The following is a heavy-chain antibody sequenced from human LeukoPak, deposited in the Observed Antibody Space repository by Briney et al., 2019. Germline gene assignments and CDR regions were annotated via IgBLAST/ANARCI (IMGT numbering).Heavy chain of an antibody. Sequence: GGSLRLSCAASGFIFRDYYMSWIRQAPGKGLEWLSYIGGSGNVISYADSVRGRFTISRDNAKNSLYLQMDSLRAEDTAVYYCAKDDGSGWYQIDYWGQGTLVTVSS. V-gene: IGHV3-11*01. J-gene: IGHJ4*02. D-gene: IGHD6-19*01. CDR1: GFIFRDYY. CDR3: AKDDGSGWYQIDY. CDR2: IGGSGNVI.